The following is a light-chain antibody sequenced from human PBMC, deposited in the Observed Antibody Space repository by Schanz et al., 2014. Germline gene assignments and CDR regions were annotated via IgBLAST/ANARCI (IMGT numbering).Light chain of an antibody. CDR1: SSDVGSYNR. J-gene: IGLJ3*02. CDR3: CSYAGRV. CDR2: EVS. Sequence: QSALTQPPSVSGSPGQSVTISCTGTSSDVGSYNRVSWYQQPPGTAPKLMIYEVSNRPSGVPDRFSGSKSGNTASLTISGLQAEDEADYYCCSYAGRVFGGGTKLTVL. V-gene: IGLV2-18*02.